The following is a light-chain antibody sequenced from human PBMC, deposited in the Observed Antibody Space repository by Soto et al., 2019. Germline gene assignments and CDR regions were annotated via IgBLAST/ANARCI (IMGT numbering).Light chain of an antibody. CDR2: AAT. Sequence: DSHMTLYRCCLCPSIGHGVTIARRASQTIINYLNWYQQKPGKAPKLLIYAATTLQSGVPSRFSGSGSGTDYTLTISSLQPEDFATYSCQQSYSTPYTFGQGTKVDI. J-gene: IGKJ2*01. V-gene: IGKV1-39*01. CDR3: QQSYSTPYT. CDR1: QTIINY.